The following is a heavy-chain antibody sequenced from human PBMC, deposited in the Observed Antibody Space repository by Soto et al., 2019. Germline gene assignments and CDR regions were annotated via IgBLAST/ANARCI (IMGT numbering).Heavy chain of an antibody. V-gene: IGHV4-34*01. D-gene: IGHD3-9*01. CDR3: ARGRLRYFDWLGMDV. CDR1: GGSFSGYY. J-gene: IGHJ6*02. CDR2: INHSGST. Sequence: PSETLSLTCAVYGGSFSGYYWSWIRQPPGKGLEWIGEINHSGSTNYNPSLKSRVTISVDTSKNQFSLKLSSVTAADTAVYYCARGRLRYFDWLGMDVWGQGTTVTV.